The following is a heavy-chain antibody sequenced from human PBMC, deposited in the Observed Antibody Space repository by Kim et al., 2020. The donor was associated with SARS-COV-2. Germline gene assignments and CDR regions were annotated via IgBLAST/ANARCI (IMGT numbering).Heavy chain of an antibody. V-gene: IGHV4-39*01. Sequence: SETLSLTCTVSGGSISSSSYYWGWIRQPPGKGLEWIGSIYYSGSTYYNPSLKSRVTISVDTSKNQFSLKLSSVTAADTAVYYCARHLYYYDSSNAFDIWGQGTMVTVSS. J-gene: IGHJ3*02. CDR2: IYYSGST. CDR3: ARHLYYYDSSNAFDI. CDR1: GGSISSSSYY. D-gene: IGHD3-22*01.